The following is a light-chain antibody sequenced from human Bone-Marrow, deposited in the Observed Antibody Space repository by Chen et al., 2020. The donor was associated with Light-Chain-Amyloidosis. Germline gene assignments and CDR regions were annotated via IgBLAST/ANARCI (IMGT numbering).Light chain of an antibody. J-gene: IGLJ2*01. V-gene: IGLV3-21*02. CDR3: PVWDRSSDSPV. CDR2: DDS. Sequence: SYVLTQPSSVSVAPGQTATIACGGNNIGSTSVHWYQQTPGQAPLLVVYDDSDRPSGIPERLSGCKAGNAATLTIRRVEAGDEADDYWPVWDRSSDSPVFGGVTQLPVL. CDR1: NIGSTS.